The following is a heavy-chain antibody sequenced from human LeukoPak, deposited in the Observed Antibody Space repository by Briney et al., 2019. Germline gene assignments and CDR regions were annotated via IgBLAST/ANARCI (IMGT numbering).Heavy chain of an antibody. CDR1: GYTFTGYY. D-gene: IGHD2-2*01. V-gene: IGHV1-2*04. J-gene: IGHJ4*02. CDR3: ARGVPAADHFDY. Sequence: ASVKVSCKAFGYTFTGYYMHWVRQAPGQGLEWMGWINPNSGGTNYAQKFQGWVTMTRDTSISTAYMELSRLRSDDTAVYYCARGVPAADHFDYWGQGTLVTVSS. CDR2: INPNSGGT.